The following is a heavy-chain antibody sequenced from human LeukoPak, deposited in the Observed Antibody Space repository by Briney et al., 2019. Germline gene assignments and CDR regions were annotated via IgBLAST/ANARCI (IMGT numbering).Heavy chain of an antibody. Sequence: PSETLSLTCTVSGGSITSDHFWVWIRQPPGQGLERTGSMYHRGSTYYNPSLKSRVTTSVDTFKNQFSLRLTSVTDTDTAVYYCARVKRDPYSSILYWGQGTLVTVSS. CDR1: GGSITSDHF. CDR2: MYHRGST. CDR3: ARVKRDPYSSILY. D-gene: IGHD6-13*01. J-gene: IGHJ4*02. V-gene: IGHV4-38-2*02.